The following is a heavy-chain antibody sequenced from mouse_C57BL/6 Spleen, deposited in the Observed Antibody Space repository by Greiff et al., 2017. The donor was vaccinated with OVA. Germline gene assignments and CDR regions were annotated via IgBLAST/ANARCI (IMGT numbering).Heavy chain of an antibody. J-gene: IGHJ4*01. D-gene: IGHD1-1*01. V-gene: IGHV8-2*01. Sequence: QVTLKVSGPGILQPSQTLSLACTFSGISLSTSGMGLSWLRKPSGNALEWLASTWNNDNYYNPSLKSRLTISKETSNYQVFLKLTRVDSADSATYSGAWRAGYYYGSSYRAMDYWGQGTSVTVSS. CDR2: WNNDNY. CDR3: WRAGYYYGSSYRAMDY. CDR1: ISLSTSGMGL.